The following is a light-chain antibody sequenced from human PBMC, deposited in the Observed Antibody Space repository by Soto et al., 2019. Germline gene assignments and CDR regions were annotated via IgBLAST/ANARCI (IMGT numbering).Light chain of an antibody. Sequence: QSVLTQPASVSGSPGQSITISCTGTTSDIGANNYVSWYQQHPGKAPKLMIYDVSNRPSGVSDRFSGSKSANTASLTISGLQAEDEADYYCSSYTISNIGVFGGGTKLTVL. CDR2: DVS. CDR1: TSDIGANNY. J-gene: IGLJ3*02. CDR3: SSYTISNIGV. V-gene: IGLV2-14*03.